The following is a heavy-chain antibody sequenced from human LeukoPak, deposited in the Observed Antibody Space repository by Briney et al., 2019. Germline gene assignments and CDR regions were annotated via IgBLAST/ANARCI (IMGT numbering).Heavy chain of an antibody. CDR3: ARDLGLGGRGITIFGVVTSPPFDY. CDR2: FDPEHGET. J-gene: IGHJ4*02. D-gene: IGHD3-3*01. V-gene: IGHV1-24*01. CDR1: RYTLTELS. Sequence: GASVKVSCKVSRYTLTELSMHWVRQAPGKGLEWMGGFDPEHGETIYAQKFQGRVTMTEGTSTDTAYMELSSLRSEDTAVYYCARDLGLGGRGITIFGVVTSPPFDYWGQGTLVTVSS.